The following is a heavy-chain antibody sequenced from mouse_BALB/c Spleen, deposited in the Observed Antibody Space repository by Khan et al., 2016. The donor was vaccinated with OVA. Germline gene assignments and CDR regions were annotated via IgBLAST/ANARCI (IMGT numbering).Heavy chain of an antibody. CDR2: MSSGGST. Sequence: EVQLQESGGGLVKPGGSLKLSCAASGFTFSSYAMSWVRQTPEKRLEWVASMSSGGSTYYPDSVKGRFTISRDNARNILYLHMSSLRSEDTAMYYCARVYGSSGVDYWGQGTTLTVSS. CDR3: ARVYGSSGVDY. D-gene: IGHD1-1*01. V-gene: IGHV5-6-5*01. J-gene: IGHJ2*01. CDR1: GFTFSSYA.